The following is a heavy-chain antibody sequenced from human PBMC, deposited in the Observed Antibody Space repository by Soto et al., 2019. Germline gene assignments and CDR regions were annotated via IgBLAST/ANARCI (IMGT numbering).Heavy chain of an antibody. D-gene: IGHD6-19*01. V-gene: IGHV4-4*02. Sequence: QVQLQESGPGLVKPSGTLSLTCAVSGDSVSSPYYWCWVRQPPGKGLEWIGEVFHTGTTSYNPSLRSRVPISMDKSSNQFSLDLSYVTAADTAVYYCARSAGWYAVHSWGPGTLVIVSS. CDR1: GDSVSSPYY. CDR2: VFHTGTT. CDR3: ARSAGWYAVHS. J-gene: IGHJ4*02.